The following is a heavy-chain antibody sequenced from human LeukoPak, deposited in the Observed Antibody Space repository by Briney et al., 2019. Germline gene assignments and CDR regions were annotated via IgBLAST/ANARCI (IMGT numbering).Heavy chain of an antibody. D-gene: IGHD1-26*01. CDR3: ARDGSGSRRFDY. V-gene: IGHV3-48*03. J-gene: IGHJ4*02. CDR1: GFTFSSYE. Sequence: GGSLRLSCAASGFTFSSYEMNWVRQAPGKGLEWVSYISSSGSTIYYADSVKGRFTISRDNAKNSLYLQMNSLRAEDTAVYYCARDGSGSRRFDYWGQGTLVTVSS. CDR2: ISSSGSTI.